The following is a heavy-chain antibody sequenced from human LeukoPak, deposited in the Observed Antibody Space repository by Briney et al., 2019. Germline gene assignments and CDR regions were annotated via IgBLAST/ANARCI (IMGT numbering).Heavy chain of an antibody. J-gene: IGHJ4*02. CDR2: IYSTGST. V-gene: IGHV4-61*02. Sequence: SQTLSLTCTVSGGSISSGNYYWSWIRQPAGKGLEWIGRIYSTGSTNYNPFLKSRVTISVDTSKNQFSLELSSVTAADTAVYYCARGGEEYCSRGVCYSTSETSFDYWGQGTLVTVSS. CDR3: ARGGEEYCSRGVCYSTSETSFDY. D-gene: IGHD2-8*01. CDR1: GGSISSGNYY.